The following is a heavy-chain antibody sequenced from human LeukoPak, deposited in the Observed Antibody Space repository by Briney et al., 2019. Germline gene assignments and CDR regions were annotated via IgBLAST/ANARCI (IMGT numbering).Heavy chain of an antibody. D-gene: IGHD3-10*02. Sequence: SETLSLTCTVSGGSISSSSYYWGWIRQPPGKGLEWIGNIYHSGITYYNLYNPSLKSRVIISVDTSKNHFSLKLSSVTAADTAVYFCATLLSSSYYFDYWGQGTLVTVSS. CDR2: IYHSGIT. V-gene: IGHV4-39*02. CDR1: GGSISSSSYY. J-gene: IGHJ4*02. CDR3: ATLLSSSYYFDY.